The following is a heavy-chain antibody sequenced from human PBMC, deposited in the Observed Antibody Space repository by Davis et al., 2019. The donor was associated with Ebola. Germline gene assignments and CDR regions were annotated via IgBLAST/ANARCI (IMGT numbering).Heavy chain of an antibody. D-gene: IGHD6-19*01. J-gene: IGHJ3*02. CDR1: GGSLSPYY. Sequence: PSETLSLTCTVSGGSLSPYYWSWIRQPPGKGLDWIGYVEYSGRTEYIPSLNSRVTISVDTSKNQFSLKLRSVTAADTAVYYCARDFAVLVAGTSAGGFDMWGQGTMVTVSS. CDR3: ARDFAVLVAGTSAGGFDM. V-gene: IGHV4-59*01. CDR2: VEYSGRT.